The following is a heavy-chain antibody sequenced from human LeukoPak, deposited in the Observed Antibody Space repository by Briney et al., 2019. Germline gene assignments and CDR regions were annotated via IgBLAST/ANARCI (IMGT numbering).Heavy chain of an antibody. CDR2: INPGGGST. CDR1: RYTFISHY. D-gene: IGHD6-19*01. Sequence: ASVKVSCKASRYTFISHYMHWVRQAPGQGLEWMGIINPGGGSTSYAQKFQGRVTMTRDTSTSTVYMELSSLRSEDTAVYYCASDGYSSGWYVLDYWGQGTLVTVSS. J-gene: IGHJ4*02. CDR3: ASDGYSSGWYVLDY. V-gene: IGHV1-46*01.